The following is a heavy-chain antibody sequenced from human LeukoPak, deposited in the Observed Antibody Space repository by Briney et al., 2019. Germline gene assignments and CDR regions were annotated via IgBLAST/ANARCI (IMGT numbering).Heavy chain of an antibody. J-gene: IGHJ1*01. CDR2: RYYSGST. CDR1: GGSISSYY. Sequence: SETLSLTCSVSGGSISSYYWTWIRQPPGKGLEWIGCRYYSGSTTYNPSLKSRVTISVDTSKSQFSLKLISVTAADTAIYYCARVRGDFETDWGQGTLVTVSS. D-gene: IGHD3-16*01. CDR3: ARVRGDFETD. V-gene: IGHV4-59*01.